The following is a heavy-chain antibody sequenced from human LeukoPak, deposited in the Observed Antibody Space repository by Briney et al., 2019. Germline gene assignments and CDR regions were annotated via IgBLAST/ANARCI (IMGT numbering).Heavy chain of an antibody. CDR2: ISGTGLST. Sequence: GGSLRLSCAASGFTLRSYGMCWVRQAPGKGLEWVSFISGTGLSTYYADSVKGRFTISRDNSKSTLFMQMNSLRVEDTAVYYCAKLMRHMMEDVYDLWGLGTMVTVSS. D-gene: IGHD3-16*01. J-gene: IGHJ3*01. CDR3: AKLMRHMMEDVYDL. CDR1: GFTLRSYG. V-gene: IGHV3-23*01.